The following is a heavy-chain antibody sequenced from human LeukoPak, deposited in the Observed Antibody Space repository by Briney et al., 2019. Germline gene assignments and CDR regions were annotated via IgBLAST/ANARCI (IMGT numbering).Heavy chain of an antibody. D-gene: IGHD2-2*01. CDR1: GGTFSSYA. CDR3: ASRLYCSNTRCRNFPFAY. J-gene: IGHJ4*02. CDR2: IIPIFGIA. V-gene: IGHV1-69*13. Sequence: PVKVSCKASGGTFSSYAINWVRQAPGQGLEWMGGIIPIFGIANYAQKFQDRVTITADESTSTAYMELSSLRSEDTAIYYCASRLYCSNTRCRNFPFAYWGQGTLVTVSS.